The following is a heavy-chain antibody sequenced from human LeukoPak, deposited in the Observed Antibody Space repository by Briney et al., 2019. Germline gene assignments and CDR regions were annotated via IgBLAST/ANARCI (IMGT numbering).Heavy chain of an antibody. Sequence: GGSLRLSWAASGFTFSSYWMHWGRQAPGKGLVRVSRINSDGSSTTYADSVKGRFTISRDNAKNTLYLQMNSLRAEDTAVYYCARQPVAAAGDGRADYWGQGTLVTVSS. CDR3: ARQPVAAAGDGRADY. V-gene: IGHV3-74*01. D-gene: IGHD6-13*01. CDR1: GFTFSSYW. CDR2: INSDGSST. J-gene: IGHJ4*02.